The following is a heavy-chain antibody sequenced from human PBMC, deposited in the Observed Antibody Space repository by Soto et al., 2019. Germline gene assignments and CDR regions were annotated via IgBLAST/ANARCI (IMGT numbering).Heavy chain of an antibody. D-gene: IGHD2-21*02. CDR1: GYTFTSYY. Sequence: QVQLVQSGAEVTKPGASVKLSCKASGYTFTSYYIHWVRQAPGQGLEWVAMINPGGGRTKNAQKCRCRVTQNRDTSTGTVDMELGSLTSADTAVYECDRCPSCGGDCNLVDDWGQGHLVTVSS. V-gene: IGHV1-46*01. J-gene: IGHJ4*02. CDR2: INPGGGRT. CDR3: DRCPSCGGDCNLVDD.